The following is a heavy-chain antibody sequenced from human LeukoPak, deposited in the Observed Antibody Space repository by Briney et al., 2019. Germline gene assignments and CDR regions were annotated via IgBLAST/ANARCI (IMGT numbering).Heavy chain of an antibody. CDR1: GFTFSSYW. J-gene: IGHJ6*03. Sequence: PGGSLRLSCAASGFTFSSYWMHWVRQAPGKGLVWVSRINSDGSSTSYADSVKGRFAISRDNAKNTLYLQMNSLRAEDTAVYYCASGAHDKYYYYYYMDVWGKGTTVTVSS. D-gene: IGHD3-16*01. CDR3: ASGAHDKYYYYYYMDV. CDR2: INSDGSST. V-gene: IGHV3-74*01.